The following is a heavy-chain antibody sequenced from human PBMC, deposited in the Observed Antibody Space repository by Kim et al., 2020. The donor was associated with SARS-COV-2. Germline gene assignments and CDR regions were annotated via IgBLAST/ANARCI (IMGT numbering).Heavy chain of an antibody. Sequence: SVKVSCKASGGTFSSYAISWVRQAPGQGLEWMGGIIPIFGTANYAQKFQGRVTITADKSTSTAYMELSSLRSEDTAVYYCARFSPAATYGMDVWGQGTTVTVSS. J-gene: IGHJ6*02. CDR3: ARFSPAATYGMDV. D-gene: IGHD2-2*01. CDR2: IIPIFGTA. V-gene: IGHV1-69*06. CDR1: GGTFSSYA.